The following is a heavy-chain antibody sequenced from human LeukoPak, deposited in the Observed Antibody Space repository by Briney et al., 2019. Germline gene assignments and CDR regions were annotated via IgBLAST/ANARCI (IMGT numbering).Heavy chain of an antibody. Sequence: ASVKVSCKASGGTFSSYAISWMRQAPGQGLEWMGGIIPIFGTANYAQRFQGRVTITADESTSTAYMELSSLRSEDTAVYYCARHFGELDFDYWGQGTLATVSS. D-gene: IGHD3-10*01. J-gene: IGHJ4*02. CDR1: GGTFSSYA. CDR3: ARHFGELDFDY. V-gene: IGHV1-69*13. CDR2: IIPIFGTA.